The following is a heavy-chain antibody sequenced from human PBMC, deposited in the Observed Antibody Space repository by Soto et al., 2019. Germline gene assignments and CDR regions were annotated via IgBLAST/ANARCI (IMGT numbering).Heavy chain of an antibody. D-gene: IGHD1-26*01. CDR1: GYTFINFG. Sequence: WASVKVSCKASGYTFINFGINWVRQAPGQGLEWMGWITPYNGNANYPQKHQDRLTITTDTSTNTAYLELRSLRSDDTAVYFCARARMFSGAHHDYWGQGTRVTVSS. V-gene: IGHV1-18*04. CDR3: ARARMFSGAHHDY. CDR2: ITPYNGNA. J-gene: IGHJ4*02.